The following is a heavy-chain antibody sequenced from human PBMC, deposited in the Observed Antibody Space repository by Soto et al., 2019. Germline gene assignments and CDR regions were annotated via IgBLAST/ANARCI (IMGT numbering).Heavy chain of an antibody. CDR1: GFTFSSYG. V-gene: IGHV3-33*01. D-gene: IGHD3-10*01. CDR2: IWYDGSNK. CDR3: AREAWFGELYSHYYYYYMDV. Sequence: GGSLRLSCAASGFTFSSYGMHWVRQAPGKGLEWVAVIWYDGSNKYYADSVKGRFTISRDNSKNTLYLQMNSLRAEDTAVYYCAREAWFGELYSHYYYYYMDVWGKGTTVTVSS. J-gene: IGHJ6*03.